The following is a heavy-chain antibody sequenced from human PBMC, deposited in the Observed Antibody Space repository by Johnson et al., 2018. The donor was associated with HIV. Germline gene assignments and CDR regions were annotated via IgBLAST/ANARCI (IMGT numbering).Heavy chain of an antibody. D-gene: IGHD6-19*01. CDR2: IYSCDNT. J-gene: IGHJ3*02. CDR3: AGGVAVAFDI. Sequence: VQLVESGGGLVQPGGSLRLSCAASGFTFSTNSMSWVRQAPGKGLEWVSVIYSCDNTLYADSVKGRFIVSRDNSKNTLYVQMNSLRAEDTAVYYCAGGVAVAFDIWGPGTMVTVSS. CDR1: GFTFSTNS. V-gene: IGHV3-66*01.